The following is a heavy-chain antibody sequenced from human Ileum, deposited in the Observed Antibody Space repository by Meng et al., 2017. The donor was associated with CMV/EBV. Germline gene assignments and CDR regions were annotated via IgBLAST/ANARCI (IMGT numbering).Heavy chain of an antibody. CDR1: GSAFSDYY. J-gene: IGHJ4*02. CDR3: ARASPQRRFLSY. CDR2: INHRGNT. Sequence: QVPLQQLGAGLLKPSETLSLMCAVQGSAFSDYYWTWIRQFPGKGLEWIGEINHRGNTNYNPSLKSRVTISIDTSRNQFSLKLTSVTATDKAVYYCARASPQRRFLSYWGQGTLVTVSS. D-gene: IGHD3-3*01. V-gene: IGHV4-34*01.